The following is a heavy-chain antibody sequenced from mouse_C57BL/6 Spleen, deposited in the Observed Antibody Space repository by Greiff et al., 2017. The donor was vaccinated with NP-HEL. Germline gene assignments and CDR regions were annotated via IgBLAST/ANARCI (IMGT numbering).Heavy chain of an antibody. Sequence: EVHLVESGGGLVKPGGSLKLSCAASGFTFSDYGMHWVRQAPEKGLEWVAYISSGSSTIYYADTVKGRFTISRDNAKNTLFLQMTSLRSEDTAMYYCARDYYGSSSYWYFDVWGTGTTVTVSS. CDR3: ARDYYGSSSYWYFDV. CDR2: ISSGSSTI. V-gene: IGHV5-17*01. J-gene: IGHJ1*03. D-gene: IGHD1-1*01. CDR1: GFTFSDYG.